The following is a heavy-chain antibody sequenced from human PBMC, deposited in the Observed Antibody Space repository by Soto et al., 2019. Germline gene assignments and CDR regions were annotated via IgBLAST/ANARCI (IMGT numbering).Heavy chain of an antibody. CDR2: IYPGDSDS. D-gene: IGHD3-3*01. Sequence: PGESLKISCKASGYSFSTYWIGWVRQMPGKGLDWMGVIYPGDSDSRYNPSFQGHVTISADKSISTAYLQWSSLRASDSAIYYCARHASSRTSNYGYYAVDVWGLGTTVTVSS. V-gene: IGHV5-51*01. CDR1: GYSFSTYW. J-gene: IGHJ6*02. CDR3: ARHASSRTSNYGYYAVDV.